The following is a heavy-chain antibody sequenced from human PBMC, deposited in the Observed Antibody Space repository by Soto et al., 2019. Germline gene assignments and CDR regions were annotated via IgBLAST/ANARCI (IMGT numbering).Heavy chain of an antibody. J-gene: IGHJ4*02. Sequence: SETLSLTCAVNGGYFTGYYGCWIRQSPGKGLEWIGEVSHRGSTNYNPSLKSRVTISIDTSKNQFFLNLNSVTAADTGMYYCARNGGSTWYYFDSWGQGTVVTVSS. CDR2: VSHRGST. D-gene: IGHD6-13*01. CDR1: GGYFTGYY. V-gene: IGHV4-34*01. CDR3: ARNGGSTWYYFDS.